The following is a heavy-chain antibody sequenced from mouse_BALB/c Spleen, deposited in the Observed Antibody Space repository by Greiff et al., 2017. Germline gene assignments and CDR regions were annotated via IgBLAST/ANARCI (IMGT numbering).Heavy chain of an antibody. V-gene: IGHV14-3*02. CDR3: AFYSYGSSYVAWFAD. Sequence: VQLQQSGAELVKPGASVKLSCTASGFNIKDTYMHWVKQRPEQGLEWIGRIDPANGNTKYDPKFQGKATITADTSSNTAYLQLSSLTSEDTAVYYCAFYSYGSSYVAWFADWGQGTMVTVSA. D-gene: IGHD1-1*01. CDR1: GFNIKDTY. CDR2: IDPANGNT. J-gene: IGHJ3*01.